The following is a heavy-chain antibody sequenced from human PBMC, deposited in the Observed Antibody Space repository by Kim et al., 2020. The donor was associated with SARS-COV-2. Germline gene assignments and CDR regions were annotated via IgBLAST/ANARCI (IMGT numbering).Heavy chain of an antibody. V-gene: IGHV3-9*01. Sequence: GGSLRLSCAASGFTFGDYAMRWVRQAPGKGLEWVSRISWNSVSKNYADSVKGRFTISRDNAKNSLYLQMNSLRAEDTALYYCVKDWSGSWYYAFDIWGQGTMVTVSS. D-gene: IGHD6-13*01. CDR2: ISWNSVSK. CDR3: VKDWSGSWYYAFDI. J-gene: IGHJ3*02. CDR1: GFTFGDYA.